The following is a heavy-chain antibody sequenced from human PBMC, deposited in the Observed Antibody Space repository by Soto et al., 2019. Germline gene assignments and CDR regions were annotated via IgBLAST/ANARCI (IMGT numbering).Heavy chain of an antibody. D-gene: IGHD3-16*01. Sequence: SETLSLTCTVSGGSISSGGYYWSWIRQHPGKGLEWIGYIYYSGSTYYNPSLKSRVTISVDTSKNQFSLKLSSVTAADTAVYYCARDVVSGKRRCASFGVCYYYGMDVWGQGTTVTVSS. J-gene: IGHJ6*02. V-gene: IGHV4-31*03. CDR1: GGSISSGGYY. CDR3: ARDVVSGKRRCASFGVCYYYGMDV. CDR2: IYYSGST.